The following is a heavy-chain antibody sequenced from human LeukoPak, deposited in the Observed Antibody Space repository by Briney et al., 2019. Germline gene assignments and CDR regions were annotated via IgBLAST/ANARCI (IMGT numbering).Heavy chain of an antibody. CDR2: INHSGST. CDR3: ARPRREYQLLYSAAAWFDP. V-gene: IGHV4-34*01. J-gene: IGHJ5*02. D-gene: IGHD2-2*02. Sequence: SETLSLTCAVYGGSFSGYYWSWIRQPPGKGLEWIGEINHSGSTNYNPSLKSRVTISVDTSKNQFSLKLSSVTAADTAVYYCARPRREYQLLYSAAAWFDPWGQGTLVTVSS. CDR1: GGSFSGYY.